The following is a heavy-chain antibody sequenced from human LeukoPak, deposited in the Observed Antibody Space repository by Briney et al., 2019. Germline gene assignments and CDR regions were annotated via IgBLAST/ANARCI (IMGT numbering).Heavy chain of an antibody. CDR2: INPGDSDT. J-gene: IGHJ4*02. CDR3: ARRRVGYSYGEFDY. V-gene: IGHV5-51*01. CDR1: GYSFTTYW. Sequence: GESLKISCKGSGYSFTTYWIGWVRQMPGKGLEWMGIINPGDSDTRYSPSFQGQVTISADKSISTTYLQWTSLKASDTAMYYCARRRVGYSYGEFDYWGQGNLVTVSS. D-gene: IGHD5-18*01.